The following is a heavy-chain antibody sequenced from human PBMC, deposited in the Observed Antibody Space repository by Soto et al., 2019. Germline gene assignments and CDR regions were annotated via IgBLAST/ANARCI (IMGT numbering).Heavy chain of an antibody. CDR2: ISSRGTYT. Sequence: HVQMVESGGDLVKPGGSLRLSCAVSGFTFSDYYMSWIRQAPEKGLEWVAYISSRGTYTNYADSVRGRFTISRDNVKNSLCLQMNSLRDDDTAVYYCARDGGVIIAAAIGGGYGMYVWGQGTTVSVAS. CDR1: GFTFSDYY. J-gene: IGHJ6*02. D-gene: IGHD2-8*02. V-gene: IGHV3-11*06. CDR3: ARDGGVIIAAAIGGGYGMYV.